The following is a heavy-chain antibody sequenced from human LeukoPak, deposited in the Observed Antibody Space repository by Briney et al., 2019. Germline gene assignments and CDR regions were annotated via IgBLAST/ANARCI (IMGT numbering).Heavy chain of an antibody. CDR3: ASLSRNIGIDY. Sequence: SETLSLTCTVSGGSISSYYWSWIRQPPGKGLEWIGYIYYSGSTNYNPSLKSRVTISVDTSKNQFSLKLSSVTAADTAVYYCASLSRNIGIDYWGQGTLVTVSS. CDR2: IYYSGST. CDR1: GGSISSYY. V-gene: IGHV4-59*01. D-gene: IGHD2/OR15-2a*01. J-gene: IGHJ4*02.